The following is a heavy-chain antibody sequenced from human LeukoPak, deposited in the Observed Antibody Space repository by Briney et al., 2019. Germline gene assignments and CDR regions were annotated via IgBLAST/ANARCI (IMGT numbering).Heavy chain of an antibody. J-gene: IGHJ4*02. CDR2: LDPQDWET. V-gene: IGHV1-24*01. CDR3: ATAVEDRGYYFDY. D-gene: IGHD1-26*01. Sequence: ASVKVSCKVSGYTLTELSMHGVRQTPEKGLEWVGGLDPQDWETIYAQKCQGGVTMTEDTSTDTAYMERSSVRSEDTAVYYCATAVEDRGYYFDYWGQGTLVTVSS. CDR1: GYTLTELS.